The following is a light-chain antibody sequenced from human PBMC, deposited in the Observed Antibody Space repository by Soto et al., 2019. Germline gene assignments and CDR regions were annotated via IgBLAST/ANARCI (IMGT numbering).Light chain of an antibody. J-gene: IGKJ2*01. Sequence: DIQMTQSPSTLSASVGDRVTITCRASQSISSWLAWYQQKPGKAPKPLIYKASILESGVPSRFSGSESGTEFTLTISSLQPDDFATYSCQQYNSYSPYTFGQGTKLEIK. V-gene: IGKV1-5*03. CDR1: QSISSW. CDR3: QQYNSYSPYT. CDR2: KAS.